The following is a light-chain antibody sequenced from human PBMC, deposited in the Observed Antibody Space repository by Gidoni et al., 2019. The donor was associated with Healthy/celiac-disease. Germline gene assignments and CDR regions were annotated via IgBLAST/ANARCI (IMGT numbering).Light chain of an antibody. Sequence: EIVFTQSTGTLSLSPGERATLSCRASQSVSSSYLDWYQQKPGQAPRLLIYGASSRATGIPDRFSGSGSGTDFTLTISRLQPEDFAVYYCQQYGSSLRAFGHGTKVDIK. CDR1: QSVSSSY. V-gene: IGKV3-20*01. CDR2: GAS. CDR3: QQYGSSLRA. J-gene: IGKJ3*01.